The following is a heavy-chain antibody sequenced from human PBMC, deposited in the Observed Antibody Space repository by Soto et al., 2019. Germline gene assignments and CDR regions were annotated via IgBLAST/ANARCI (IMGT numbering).Heavy chain of an antibody. V-gene: IGHV1-69*13. J-gene: IGHJ5*02. D-gene: IGHD3-22*01. CDR3: ARGAAYYYDSSGYP. CDR1: GGTFSSYA. Sequence: SVKVSCKASGGTFSSYAISWVRQAPGQGLEWMGGIIPIFGTANYAQKFQGRVTITADESTSTAYMELSSLRSEDTAVYYCARGAAYYYDSSGYPWGQGTLVTVSS. CDR2: IIPIFGTA.